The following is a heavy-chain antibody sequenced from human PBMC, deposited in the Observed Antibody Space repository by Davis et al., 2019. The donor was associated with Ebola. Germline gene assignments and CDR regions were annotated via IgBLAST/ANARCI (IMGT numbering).Heavy chain of an antibody. D-gene: IGHD1-26*01. Sequence: GESLKISCAASGFSFSSYSMTWVRQAPGKGLEWVSLISGGGGSTYYADSEKGRFTISRDNYKHTLYLQMNSLRAEDTAVYYCARVQWEVLNNAFDVWGQGTMVTVSS. J-gene: IGHJ3*01. CDR3: ARVQWEVLNNAFDV. CDR2: ISGGGGST. V-gene: IGHV3-23*01. CDR1: GFSFSSYS.